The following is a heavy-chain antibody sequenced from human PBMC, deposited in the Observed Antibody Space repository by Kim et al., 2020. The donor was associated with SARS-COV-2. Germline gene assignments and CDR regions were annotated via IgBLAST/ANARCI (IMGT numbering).Heavy chain of an antibody. V-gene: IGHV3-30*09. CDR3: AAPTAAAALDL. J-gene: IGHJ5*02. CDR1: GFIFSGYN. Sequence: GGSLRLSCEASGFIFSGYNMHWVRQPPGKGLEWLAVISHDGKSDFYADSVKGRFVISRDNSKNMFYLQMSSLMLEDTGVYYCAAPTAAAALDLWGQGTLV. CDR2: ISHDGKSD. D-gene: IGHD6-25*01.